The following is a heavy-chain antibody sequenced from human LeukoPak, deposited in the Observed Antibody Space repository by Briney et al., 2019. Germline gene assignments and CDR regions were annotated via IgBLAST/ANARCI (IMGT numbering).Heavy chain of an antibody. J-gene: IGHJ4*02. Sequence: ASVKVSCKASGYTFTSYYMHWVRQAPGQGLEWMGIINPSGGSTSYAQKFQGRVTMTRDTSISTAYMELSRVTSDDTAVYYCAREGAFGFYALDYWGQGTLVTVSS. CDR3: AREGAFGFYALDY. V-gene: IGHV1-46*01. CDR1: GYTFTSYY. D-gene: IGHD2/OR15-2a*01. CDR2: INPSGGST.